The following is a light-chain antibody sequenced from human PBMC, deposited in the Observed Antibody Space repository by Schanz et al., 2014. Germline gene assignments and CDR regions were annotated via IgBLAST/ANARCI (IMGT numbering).Light chain of an antibody. V-gene: IGKV1-39*01. CDR1: QSISTY. CDR3: QRYNSYPCS. Sequence: DVQMTQTPSSLSASIGDRVTITCRASQSISTYVNWYQQKPGKAPKLLIYAASSLQSGVPSRFSGSGSGTEFTLTISSLQPDDSATYYCQRYNSYPCSFGQGTKLEIK. J-gene: IGKJ2*02. CDR2: AAS.